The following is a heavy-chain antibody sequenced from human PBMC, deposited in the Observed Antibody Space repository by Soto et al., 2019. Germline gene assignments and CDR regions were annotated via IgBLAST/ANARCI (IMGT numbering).Heavy chain of an antibody. J-gene: IGHJ6*02. CDR3: VQSRRGGDGLQSYSSNSYYGLDV. CDR2: IYWDDDK. V-gene: IGHV2-5*02. D-gene: IGHD2-21*02. CDR1: GFSLSTIGVG. Sequence: QITLKESGPTLVKPTQTLTLTCTFSGFSLSTIGVGVGWIRQPPGKALEWLALIYWDDDKRYSPSLKSRLTVPKATSKTQVVLTMPNMDPVDTATYYCVQSRRGGDGLQSYSSNSYYGLDVWGQGTTVTVSS.